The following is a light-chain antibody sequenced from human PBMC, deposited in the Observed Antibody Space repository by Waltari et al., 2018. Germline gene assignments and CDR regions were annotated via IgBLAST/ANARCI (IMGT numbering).Light chain of an antibody. CDR1: SSAGGHYNL. J-gene: IGLJ3*02. V-gene: IGLV2-23*01. CDR2: EGN. CDR3: CSYAGSSAPRV. Sequence: QSALTQPASVSGSPGPSTTISCTGPSSAGGHYNLVPWYQQHPGKAPKLMIYEGNTRPSGVSNRFSGSKSGNMASLTISGLQAEDEADYYCCSYAGSSAPRVFGGGTKLTVL.